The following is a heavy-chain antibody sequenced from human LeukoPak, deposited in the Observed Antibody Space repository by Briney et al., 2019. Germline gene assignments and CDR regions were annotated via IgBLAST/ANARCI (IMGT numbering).Heavy chain of an antibody. CDR3: ARGAVGYCTNGVCPPLYYFDY. Sequence: GASVKVSCKVSGYTFTSYGISWVRQAPGQGLEWMGWISAYNGNTNYAQKLQGRVTMTTDTSTSTAYMELSRLRSDDTAVYYCARGAVGYCTNGVCPPLYYFDYWGQGTLVTVSS. V-gene: IGHV1-18*01. CDR2: ISAYNGNT. D-gene: IGHD2-8*01. J-gene: IGHJ4*02. CDR1: GYTFTSYG.